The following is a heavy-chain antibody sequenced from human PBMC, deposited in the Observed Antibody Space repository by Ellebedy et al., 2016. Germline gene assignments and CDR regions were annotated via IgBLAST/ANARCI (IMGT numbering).Heavy chain of an antibody. D-gene: IGHD3-9*01. CDR2: IYYSGST. J-gene: IGHJ4*02. CDR3: ARSDILTGYYFLDY. Sequence: SETLSLTCTVSGGSISSGGFYWCWIRQHPGKGLEWIGYIYYSGSTYYNPSLKSRVTISVDTSKNQFSLRLSSVTAADTAVYYCARSDILTGYYFLDYWGQGTLVTVSS. CDR1: GGSISSGGFY. V-gene: IGHV4-31*03.